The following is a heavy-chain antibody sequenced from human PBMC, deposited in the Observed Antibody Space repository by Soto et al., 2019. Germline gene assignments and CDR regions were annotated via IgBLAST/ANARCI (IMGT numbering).Heavy chain of an antibody. CDR2: ISAYNGNT. CDR3: ARVDDFLGVACFDY. CDR1: GYTFTNCG. V-gene: IGHV1-18*04. D-gene: IGHD3-3*01. J-gene: IGHJ4*02. Sequence: ASVKVSCKASGYTFTNCGISWVRQAPGQGLEWMGWISAYNGNTNYAQKLQGRVTMTTDTSTSTAYMELRSLRSDDTAVYYCARVDDFLGVACFDYWGQGTLVTVSS.